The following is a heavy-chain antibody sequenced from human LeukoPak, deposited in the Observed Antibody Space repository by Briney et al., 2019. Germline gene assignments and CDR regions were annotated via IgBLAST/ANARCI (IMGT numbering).Heavy chain of an antibody. D-gene: IGHD3-22*01. CDR2: ISYDGSNK. Sequence: PGRSLRLSCAASGFTFSSYAMHWVRQAPGKGLEWVAVISYDGSNKYYADSVKGRFTISRDNSKNTLYLQMNSLRAEDTAVYYCAKDGRSSGYSDYFDYWGQGTLVTVSS. CDR3: AKDGRSSGYSDYFDY. CDR1: GFTFSSYA. J-gene: IGHJ4*02. V-gene: IGHV3-30-3*01.